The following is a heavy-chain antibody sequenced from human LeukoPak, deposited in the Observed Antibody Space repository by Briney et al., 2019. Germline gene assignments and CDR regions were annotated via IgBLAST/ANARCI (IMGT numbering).Heavy chain of an antibody. J-gene: IGHJ4*02. CDR2: ISPSASHR. CDR3: ARGDFDC. CDR1: GFPFSDYA. V-gene: IGHV3-23*01. Sequence: GGSLRLSCAASGFPFSDYAMTWVRQAPGKGLEWVAAISPSASHRYYADFVGGRFTISRDNSKNALDLQMSSLRAEDTAVYYCARGDFDCWGQGTLVTVSS.